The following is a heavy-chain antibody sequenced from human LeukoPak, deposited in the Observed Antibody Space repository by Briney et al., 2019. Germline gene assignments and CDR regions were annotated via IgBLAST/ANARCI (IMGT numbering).Heavy chain of an antibody. V-gene: IGHV1-69*01. J-gene: IGHJ4*02. CDR3: ARGRRYCSSTSCRPDFDY. Sequence: SVKVSCKTSGGTLRGYAFSWVRQAPGQGLEWMGGIIPMSGTETSAQKFQDRVAITADESTTTTYMELSSLTSDDTAVYYCARGRRYCSSTSCRPDFDYWGQGTLVTVSS. D-gene: IGHD2-2*01. CDR2: IIPMSGTE. CDR1: GGTLRGYA.